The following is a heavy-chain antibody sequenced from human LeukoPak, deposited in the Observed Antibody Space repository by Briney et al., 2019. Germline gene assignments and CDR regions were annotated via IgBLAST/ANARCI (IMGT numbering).Heavy chain of an antibody. Sequence: GGSLRLSCAASGFTFSSNWMSWVRQAPGKGLEWVANIKRDGSEKSYVDSVKGRFTISRDNAKNSLYLQMNSLRAEDTAVYYCARSSSRGLSGAAAFDYWGRGTLVTVSS. CDR2: IKRDGSEK. CDR3: ARSSSRGLSGAAAFDY. J-gene: IGHJ4*02. CDR1: GFTFSSNW. V-gene: IGHV3-7*01. D-gene: IGHD2-2*01.